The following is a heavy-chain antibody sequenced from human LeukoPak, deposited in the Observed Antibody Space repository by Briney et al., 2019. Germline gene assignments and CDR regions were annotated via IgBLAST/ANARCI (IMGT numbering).Heavy chain of an antibody. V-gene: IGHV3-66*01. CDR2: ISGGGST. D-gene: IGHD3-10*01. CDR1: GFTVSSKY. Sequence: GGSLRLSCAASGFTVSSKYISWVRQAPGKGLEWVSLISGGGSTYYAYSVKGRFTISRDNSKNTLYLQMNSLRAEDTAVYYCARVPGAYYDAFDIWGQGTMVTVSS. J-gene: IGHJ3*02. CDR3: ARVPGAYYDAFDI.